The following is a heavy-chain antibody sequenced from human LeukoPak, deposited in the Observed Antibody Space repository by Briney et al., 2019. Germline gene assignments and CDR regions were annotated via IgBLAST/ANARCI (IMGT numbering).Heavy chain of an antibody. CDR3: ARVETEGSSWYGVHYFDY. CDR1: GGSISSYY. CDR2: IYYSGST. V-gene: IGHV4-59*08. J-gene: IGHJ4*02. Sequence: SETLSLTCTVSGGSISSYYWSWIRQPPGKGLERIGYIYYSGSTNYNPSLKSRVTISVDTSKNQFSLKLSSVTAADTAMYYCARVETEGSSWYGVHYFDYWGQGTQVTVSS. D-gene: IGHD6-13*01.